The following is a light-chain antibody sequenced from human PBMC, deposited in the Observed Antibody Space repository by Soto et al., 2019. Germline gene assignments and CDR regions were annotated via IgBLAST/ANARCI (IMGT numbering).Light chain of an antibody. CDR3: QQDNAWPRAT. V-gene: IGKV3-15*01. Sequence: GVSHSAAAVSLTTGERATLSCRASQSINSNLAWYQQKPGQAPRLLIYGASTRATGFPARFSGSGSGTEFNLTISSLQSEDFGVYYCQQDNAWPRATFGGGGKV. J-gene: IGKJ4*01. CDR2: GAS. CDR1: QSINSN.